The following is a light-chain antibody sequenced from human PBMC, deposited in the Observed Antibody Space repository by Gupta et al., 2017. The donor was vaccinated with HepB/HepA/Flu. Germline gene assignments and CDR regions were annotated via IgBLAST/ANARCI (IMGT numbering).Light chain of an antibody. J-gene: IGLJ1*01. V-gene: IGLV1-51*02. Sequence: QSVLTQPPSVSAAAGQKVTISCSGSSSNIGNNYVSWYQQRPGTAPKLLIYESNKRPSEMPDRFSASKSGTSATLGITGLQTGDEADYYWGTGDNSRRGGVFGTGTKVTVL. CDR1: SSNIGNNY. CDR2: ESN. CDR3: GTGDNSRRGGV.